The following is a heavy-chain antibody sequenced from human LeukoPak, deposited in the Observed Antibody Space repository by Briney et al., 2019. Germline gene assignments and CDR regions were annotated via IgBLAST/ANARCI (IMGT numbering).Heavy chain of an antibody. J-gene: IGHJ4*02. D-gene: IGHD1-26*01. V-gene: IGHV3-69-1*01. Sequence: GGSPRLSCAASGFAFTSYTINWVRQAPGKGLEWVSSITTSGSIKYADSVKGRFTISRDNAKNSVYLQMSSLRADDTAVYFCARDRDIVVFDFWGQGTLVTVSS. CDR3: ARDRDIVVFDF. CDR2: ITTSGSI. CDR1: GFAFTSYT.